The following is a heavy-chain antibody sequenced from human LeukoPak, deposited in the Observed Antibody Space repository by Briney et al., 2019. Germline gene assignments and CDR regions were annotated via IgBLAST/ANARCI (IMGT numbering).Heavy chain of an antibody. CDR2: IYYSGST. V-gene: IGHV4-59*12. CDR3: ARDPGYCSSTSCHGI. D-gene: IGHD2-2*01. Sequence: SETLSLTCTVSGGSISSYYWSWIRQPPGRGLEWIGYIYYSGSTNYNPSLKSRVTISVDRSKNQFSLKLSSVTAADTAVYYCARDPGYCSSTSCHGIWGQGTMVTVSS. J-gene: IGHJ3*02. CDR1: GGSISSYY.